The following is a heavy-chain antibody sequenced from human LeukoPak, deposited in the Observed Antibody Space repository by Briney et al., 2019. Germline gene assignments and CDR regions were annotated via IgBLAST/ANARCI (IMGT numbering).Heavy chain of an antibody. J-gene: IGHJ4*02. D-gene: IGHD6-19*01. Sequence: LSLTCAVYGGSFSGYYWSWVRQAPGKGLEWVSGISDSGGSTFYADSVKGRFTISRDNAKNSLYLQMNSLRVEDTAVYYCARAPTFSGWFDYWGQGTLVTVSS. V-gene: IGHV3-11*04. CDR1: GGSFSGYY. CDR3: ARAPTFSGWFDY. CDR2: ISDSGGST.